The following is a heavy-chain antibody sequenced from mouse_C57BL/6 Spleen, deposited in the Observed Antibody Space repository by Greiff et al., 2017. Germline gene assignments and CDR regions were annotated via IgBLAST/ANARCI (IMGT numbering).Heavy chain of an antibody. CDR1: GYTFTSYW. D-gene: IGHD3-3*01. J-gene: IGHJ2*01. V-gene: IGHV1-64*01. CDR3: ARLGQGYYFDY. CDR2: IHPNSGST. Sequence: QVQLQQPGAELVKPGASVKLSCKASGYTFTSYWMHWVKQRPGQGLEWIGMIHPNSGSTNYNEKFKSKATLTVDKTSSTAYMKRSSLTSEDSAVYYCARLGQGYYFDYWGQGTTLTVSS.